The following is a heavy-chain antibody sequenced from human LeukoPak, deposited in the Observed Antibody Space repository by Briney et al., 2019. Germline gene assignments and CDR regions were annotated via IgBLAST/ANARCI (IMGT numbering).Heavy chain of an antibody. D-gene: IGHD6-13*01. CDR1: GYTFTSHG. J-gene: IGHJ4*02. CDR2: ISAYNGNI. CDR3: ARDRGVAAAGFFDY. V-gene: IGHV1-18*01. Sequence: GASVKVSCKTSGYTFTSHGISWVRQAPGQGLEWMGWISAYNGNINYAQNLQGRVTMTTDTSTSTAYMELRSLRSDDTAIYYCARDRGVAAAGFFDYWGQGTLVTVSS.